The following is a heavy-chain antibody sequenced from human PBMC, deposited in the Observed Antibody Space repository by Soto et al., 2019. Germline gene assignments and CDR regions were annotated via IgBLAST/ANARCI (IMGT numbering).Heavy chain of an antibody. D-gene: IGHD3-10*01. Sequence: ASVKVSCKASGYTFTSYYMHWVRQAPGQGLEWMGWMNPNSGNTGYAQKFQGRVTMTRNTSISTAYMELSSLRSEDTAVYYCARGRSLWFGGNDAFDIWGQGTMVTVSS. J-gene: IGHJ3*02. CDR3: ARGRSLWFGGNDAFDI. CDR1: GYTFTSYY. CDR2: MNPNSGNT. V-gene: IGHV1-8*02.